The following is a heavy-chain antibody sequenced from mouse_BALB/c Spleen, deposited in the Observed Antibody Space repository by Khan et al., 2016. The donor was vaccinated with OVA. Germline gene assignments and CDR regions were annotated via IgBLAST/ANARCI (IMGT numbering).Heavy chain of an antibody. CDR1: GFSLTTYG. V-gene: IGHV2-2*02. CDR2: IWSGGST. CDR3: ARNYDYDEGLAY. Sequence: QVQLKQSGPGLVQPSQSLSITCTVSGFSLTTYGVHWVRQSPGKGLEWLGVIWSGGSTDYNAAFISRLSISKDNSKSQVFFKMNSLQANETAIYYGARNYDYDEGLAYWGQGTLVTVSA. D-gene: IGHD2-4*01. J-gene: IGHJ3*01.